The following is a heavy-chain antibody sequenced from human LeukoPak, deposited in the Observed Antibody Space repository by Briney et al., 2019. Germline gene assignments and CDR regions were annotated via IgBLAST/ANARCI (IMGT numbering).Heavy chain of an antibody. J-gene: IGHJ6*03. CDR1: GGSVSSGSYY. Sequence: PSETLSLTCTVSGGSVSSGSYYWSWIRQPPGKGLEWIGYIYYSGSTKYNPSLKSRVTISIDTSKNQFSLKLSSVTAADTAMYHCAGVVGGSYSMDVWGQGTTVTVSS. CDR2: IYYSGST. V-gene: IGHV4-61*01. CDR3: AGVVGGSYSMDV. D-gene: IGHD1-26*01.